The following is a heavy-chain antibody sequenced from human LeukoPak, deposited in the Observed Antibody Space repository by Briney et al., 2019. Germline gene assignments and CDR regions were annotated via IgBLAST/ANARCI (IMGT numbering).Heavy chain of an antibody. CDR3: ARVGYCSGGSCYSGAFDI. J-gene: IGHJ3*02. CDR1: GGTLSSYA. V-gene: IGHV1-69*13. D-gene: IGHD2-15*01. Sequence: SVKVSCKASGGTLSSYAISWVRQAPGQGLEWMGGIIPIFGTANYAQKFQGRVTITADESTSTAYMELSSLRSEDTAVYYCARVGYCSGGSCYSGAFDIWGQGTMVTVSS. CDR2: IIPIFGTA.